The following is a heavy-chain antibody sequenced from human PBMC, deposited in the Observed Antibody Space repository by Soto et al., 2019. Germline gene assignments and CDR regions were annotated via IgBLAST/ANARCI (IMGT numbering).Heavy chain of an antibody. CDR3: ARDSKTCPYNSGCLPHAFDI. V-gene: IGHV3-30-3*01. J-gene: IGHJ3*02. Sequence: QVQLVESGGGVVQPGRSLRLSCATSGFTFTSYALHWVRQAPGKGLEWVALISYDGINKYYADSVKGRFTISGDNSKVTMYLPMNSLSAEDTAVYYCARDSKTCPYNSGCLPHAFDIWGQGTMVTVSS. D-gene: IGHD6-19*01. CDR2: ISYDGINK. CDR1: GFTFTSYA.